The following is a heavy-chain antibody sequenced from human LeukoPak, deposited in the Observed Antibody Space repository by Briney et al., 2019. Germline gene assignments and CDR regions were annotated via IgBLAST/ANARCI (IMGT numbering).Heavy chain of an antibody. D-gene: IGHD5-18*01. Sequence: GGSLRLSCTASGFTFGDYAMSWVRQAPGKGLEWVGFIRSKAYGGTTEYAASVKGRFTIPRDDSKSIAYLQMNSLKTEDTAVYYCTRGRGYSYGPYYFDYWGQGTLVTVSS. V-gene: IGHV3-49*04. CDR2: IRSKAYGGTT. J-gene: IGHJ4*02. CDR1: GFTFGDYA. CDR3: TRGRGYSYGPYYFDY.